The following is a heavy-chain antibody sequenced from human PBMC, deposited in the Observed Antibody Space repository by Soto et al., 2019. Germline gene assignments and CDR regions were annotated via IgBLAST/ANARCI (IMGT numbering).Heavy chain of an antibody. V-gene: IGHV4-59*01. D-gene: IGHD1-20*01. CDR3: ARHIHNWNYFDY. CDR2: IYYSGST. Sequence: QVQLQESGPGLVKPSETLSLTCTVSGGSISGYYWSWIRQPPGKGLEWIGYIYYSGSTNYNPSLKCRVATAVDTSKNQFSLKLTSVTAADTAIYYCARHIHNWNYFDYWGQGTLVTVSS. CDR1: GGSISGYY. J-gene: IGHJ4*02.